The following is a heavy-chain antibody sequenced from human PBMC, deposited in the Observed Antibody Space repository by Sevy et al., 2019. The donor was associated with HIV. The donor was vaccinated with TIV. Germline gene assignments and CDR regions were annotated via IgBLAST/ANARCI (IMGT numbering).Heavy chain of an antibody. CDR3: ATDIVVGRDY. Sequence: ASVKVSCKVSGYTLSKLSMHWVRQAPGKGLEWMGGFHEDGESMYAQKFQGRVTMTEDTTTDTAYMELSSLRSEDTAVYYCATDIVVGRDYWGQEPWSPSPQ. CDR1: GYTLSKLS. CDR2: FHEDGES. D-gene: IGHD2-2*01. V-gene: IGHV1-24*01. J-gene: IGHJ4*01.